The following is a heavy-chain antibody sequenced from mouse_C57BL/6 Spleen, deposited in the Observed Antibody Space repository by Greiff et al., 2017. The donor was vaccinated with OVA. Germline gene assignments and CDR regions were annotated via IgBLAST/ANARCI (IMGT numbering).Heavy chain of an antibody. Sequence: QVQLKQPGAELVKPGASVKVSCKASGYTFTSYWMHWVKQRPGQGLEWIGRIHPSDSDTNYNQKFKGKATLTVDKSSSTAYMQLSSLTSEDSAVYYCAMTAAQATAWFAYWGQGTLVTVSA. CDR1: GYTFTSYW. CDR3: AMTAAQATAWFAY. J-gene: IGHJ3*01. D-gene: IGHD3-2*02. CDR2: IHPSDSDT. V-gene: IGHV1-74*01.